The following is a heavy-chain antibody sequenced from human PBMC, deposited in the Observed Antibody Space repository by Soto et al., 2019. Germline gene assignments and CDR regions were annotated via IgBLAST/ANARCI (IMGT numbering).Heavy chain of an antibody. V-gene: IGHV1-2*04. CDR1: GYTFIGYY. J-gene: IGHJ6*02. D-gene: IGHD3-10*01. CDR2: INPNSGGT. CDR3: ARVGGGLASLGYYGMDV. Sequence: ASVKVSCKASGYTFIGYYIHWVRQAPGQGLEWMGWINPNSGGTNYAQRFQGWVTMTRDRSISTAYMELSRLKSDDAAVYYCARVGGGLASLGYYGMDVWGQGTTVTVSS.